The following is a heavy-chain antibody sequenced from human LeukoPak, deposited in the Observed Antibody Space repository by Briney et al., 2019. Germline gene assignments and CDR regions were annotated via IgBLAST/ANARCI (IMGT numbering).Heavy chain of an antibody. CDR1: GFTFSSYW. D-gene: IGHD5-12*01. CDR2: INSDGSSI. V-gene: IGHV3-74*03. J-gene: IGHJ4*02. Sequence: AGSLRLSCAASGFTFSSYWMRWVRQAPGKGLVWVSRINSDGSSITYADSVKGRFTISRDNAKNTPYLQMNSLRVEDTAVYYCAREGRVSGYDFDCWGQGTLVTVSS. CDR3: AREGRVSGYDFDC.